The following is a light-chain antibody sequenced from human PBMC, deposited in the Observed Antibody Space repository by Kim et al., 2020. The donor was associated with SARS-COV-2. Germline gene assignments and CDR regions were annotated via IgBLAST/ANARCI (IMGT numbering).Light chain of an antibody. CDR3: QQYNDWPLT. CDR2: GAY. Sequence: IVMTQSTATLSVSPGERATLSCRASQSLSNNLAWYQHKPGQTPRLLIYGAYTRATGIPARFSGSGSGTEFTLAITSLQSEDFAVYYCQQYNDWPLTFGGGTKVDIK. V-gene: IGKV3-15*01. J-gene: IGKJ4*01. CDR1: QSLSNN.